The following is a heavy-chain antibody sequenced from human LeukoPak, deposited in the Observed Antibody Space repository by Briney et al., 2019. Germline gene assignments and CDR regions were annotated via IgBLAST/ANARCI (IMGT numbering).Heavy chain of an antibody. V-gene: IGHV4-61*02. CDR3: ARDSGWYAWYFDL. CDR2: IYTSGST. J-gene: IGHJ2*01. Sequence: PSETVSLTCTVSGGSISSGSYYWSWIRQPAGKGLEWIGRIYTSGSTNYNPSLKSRVTISVDTSKNQFSLKLSSVTAADTAVYYCARDSGWYAWYFDLWGRGTLVTVSS. CDR1: GGSISSGSYY. D-gene: IGHD6-19*01.